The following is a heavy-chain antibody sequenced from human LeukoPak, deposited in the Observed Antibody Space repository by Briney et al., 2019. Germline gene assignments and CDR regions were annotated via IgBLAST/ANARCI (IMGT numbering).Heavy chain of an antibody. CDR1: GFTFNTYT. D-gene: IGHD4-17*01. CDR2: ITASSTAI. V-gene: IGHV3-21*01. J-gene: IGHJ4*02. Sequence: GGSLRLSCAASGFTFNTYTMNWVRQAPGKGLEWVSSITASSTAIYSADSVKGRFTISRDNAKNSLYLQMNSLRAEDTAVYYCARDRSTVTTWVDYWGQGTLVTVSS. CDR3: ARDRSTVTTWVDY.